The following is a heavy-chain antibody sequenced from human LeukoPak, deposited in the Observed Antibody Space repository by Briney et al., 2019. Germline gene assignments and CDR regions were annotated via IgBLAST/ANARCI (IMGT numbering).Heavy chain of an antibody. D-gene: IGHD3-10*01. CDR3: AGPGAGDLDY. V-gene: IGHV4-34*01. CDR2: INHSGST. J-gene: IGHJ4*02. CDR1: GGSFGIYY. Sequence: PSESLSLTCAVYGGSFGIYYWSWIRQPPGKGLEWIGEINHSGSTNYNPSLKSRVTISLDMSKNQVSMKLSSVTAADTAVCYCAGPGAGDLDYWGQGTLVTVSS.